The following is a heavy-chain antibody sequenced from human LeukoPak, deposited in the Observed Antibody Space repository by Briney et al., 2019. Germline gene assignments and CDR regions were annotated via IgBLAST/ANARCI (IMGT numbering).Heavy chain of an antibody. CDR1: GYSISSGYY. J-gene: IGHJ4*02. Sequence: SETLSLTCTVSGYSISSGYYWGWIRQPPGKGLEWIGSIYHSGSTYYNPSLKSRVTISVDTSKNQFSLKLSSVTAADTAVYYCAREEALGSGSFDYWGQGTLVTVSS. V-gene: IGHV4-38-2*02. CDR2: IYHSGST. CDR3: AREEALGSGSFDY. D-gene: IGHD1-26*01.